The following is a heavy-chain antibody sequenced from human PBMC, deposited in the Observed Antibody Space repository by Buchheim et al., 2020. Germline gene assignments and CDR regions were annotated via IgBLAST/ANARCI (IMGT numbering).Heavy chain of an antibody. CDR3: ASTQLGRFNWLDP. V-gene: IGHV3-48*02. CDR2: ISSSSSTI. CDR1: GFTFSSYG. D-gene: IGHD7-27*01. Sequence: VQLVESGGGVVQPGRSLRLSCAASGFTFSSYGMHWVRQAPGKGLEWVSYISSSSSTIYYADSVKGRFTITRDNDKNSLYLQMNSLRDEDTAVYYCASTQLGRFNWLDPWGQGTL. J-gene: IGHJ5*02.